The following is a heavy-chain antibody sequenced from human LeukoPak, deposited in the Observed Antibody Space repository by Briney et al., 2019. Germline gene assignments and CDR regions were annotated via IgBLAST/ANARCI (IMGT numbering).Heavy chain of an antibody. CDR1: GGSSSSSSYY. Sequence: SETLSLTCTVSGGSSSSSSYYWGWIRQPPGKGLEWIGNIYYSGSTYYNPSLKSRVTISVDTSKNQFSLKLSSVTAADTAVYYCALGRTYYYDSSGYSAKHAFDIWGQGTMVTVSS. J-gene: IGHJ3*02. CDR2: IYYSGST. CDR3: ALGRTYYYDSSGYSAKHAFDI. D-gene: IGHD3-22*01. V-gene: IGHV4-39*07.